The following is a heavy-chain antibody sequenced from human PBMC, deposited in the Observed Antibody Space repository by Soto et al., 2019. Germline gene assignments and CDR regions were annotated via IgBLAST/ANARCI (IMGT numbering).Heavy chain of an antibody. Sequence: GGSLRLSCAASGFIFTSYAMSWVRQAPGKGLEWVSAITFSGGSTDYKDSVKGRFTISRDNSKNTLYLQMNSLRAEDTAVYYCAREIYDDYDSSGFDHWGQGTLVTVSS. D-gene: IGHD3-22*01. V-gene: IGHV3-23*01. CDR3: AREIYDDYDSSGFDH. CDR2: ITFSGGST. CDR1: GFIFTSYA. J-gene: IGHJ4*02.